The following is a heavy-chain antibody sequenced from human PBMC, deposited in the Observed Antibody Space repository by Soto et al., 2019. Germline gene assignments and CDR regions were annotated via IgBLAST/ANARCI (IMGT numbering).Heavy chain of an antibody. CDR2: IFDSGST. CDR1: GCSISSGGYY. Sequence: NPSETLSLTCTVSGCSISSGGYYWIWLRQHPGKGLEWIGYIFDSGSTNYNPSLKSRVTISVDTSKNQFSLKLSSVTAADTAVYYCARTMVRGVMWKISDYWGQGTLVTVSS. V-gene: IGHV4-31*03. D-gene: IGHD3-10*01. CDR3: ARTMVRGVMWKISDY. J-gene: IGHJ4*02.